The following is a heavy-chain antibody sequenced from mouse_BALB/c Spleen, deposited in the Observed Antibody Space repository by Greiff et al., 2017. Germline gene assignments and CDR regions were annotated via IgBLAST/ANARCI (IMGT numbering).Heavy chain of an antibody. CDR2: INSNGGST. D-gene: IGHD2-14*01. Sequence: EVMLVESGGGLVQPGGSLKLSCAASGLTFSSYGMSWVRQTPDKRLELVATINSNGGSTYYPDSVKGRITISRDNAKNTLYLQMSSLKSEDTAMYYCARESWRYDGSWYFDVWGAGTTVTVSS. J-gene: IGHJ1*01. CDR3: ARESWRYDGSWYFDV. V-gene: IGHV5-6-3*01. CDR1: GLTFSSYG.